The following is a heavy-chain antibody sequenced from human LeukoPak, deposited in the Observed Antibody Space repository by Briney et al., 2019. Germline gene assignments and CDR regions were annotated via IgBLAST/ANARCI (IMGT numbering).Heavy chain of an antibody. CDR1: GFTFSSYS. Sequence: GGSLRLSCAASGFTFSSYSMNWVRQAPGKGLEWVSSISSSSSYIYHADSVKGRFTISRDNAKNSLYLQMNSLRAEDTPVYYCARGGSFWYFDLWGRGTLVTVSS. D-gene: IGHD3-10*01. V-gene: IGHV3-21*01. J-gene: IGHJ2*01. CDR3: ARGGSFWYFDL. CDR2: ISSSSSYI.